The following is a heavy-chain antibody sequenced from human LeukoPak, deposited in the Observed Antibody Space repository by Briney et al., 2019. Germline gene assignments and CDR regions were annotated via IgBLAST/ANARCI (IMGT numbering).Heavy chain of an antibody. J-gene: IGHJ4*02. CDR3: AREHSYDISGYYYDY. CDR2: ISAYNGNT. D-gene: IGHD3-22*01. Sequence: GASVKVSCKASGYTFTSYGISWVRQAPGQGLEWMGWISAYNGNTNYAQKLQGRVTMTTDTSTSTAYMELRSLRSDDTAVYYCAREHSYDISGYYYDYWGQGTLVTVSS. CDR1: GYTFTSYG. V-gene: IGHV1-18*01.